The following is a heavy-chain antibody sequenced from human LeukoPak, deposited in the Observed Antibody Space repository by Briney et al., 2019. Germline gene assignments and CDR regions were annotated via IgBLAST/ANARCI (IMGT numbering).Heavy chain of an antibody. CDR2: ISSSGSAI. J-gene: IGHJ5*02. CDR3: AREGTYGQWFDP. D-gene: IGHD4-17*01. CDR1: GFTFSTYA. V-gene: IGHV3-48*03. Sequence: PGGSLRHSCAASGFTFSTYAMNWVRQAPGKGLEWVSYISSSGSAIYYADSVKGRFTISRDNAKNSLYLQMNSLRAEDTAIYYCAREGTYGQWFDPWGQGTLVTVSS.